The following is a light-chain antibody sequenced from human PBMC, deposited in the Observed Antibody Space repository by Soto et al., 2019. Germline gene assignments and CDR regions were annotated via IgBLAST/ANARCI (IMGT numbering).Light chain of an antibody. CDR2: GAS. J-gene: IGKJ5*01. CDR1: QSISSS. Sequence: IVMTQSPDTLSVSPGERATLSCRASQSISSSLAWYQKKPGQAPRLLIYGASTRATGIPARFSGSGSGTEFTLTISSLQSEDFATYYCQQYYIYPITFGQGTRLEIK. V-gene: IGKV3-15*01. CDR3: QQYYIYPIT.